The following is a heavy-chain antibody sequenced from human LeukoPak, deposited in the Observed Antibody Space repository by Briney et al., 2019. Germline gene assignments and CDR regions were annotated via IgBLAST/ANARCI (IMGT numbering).Heavy chain of an antibody. CDR3: ARGGARGYSYGSFFDY. J-gene: IGHJ4*02. Sequence: GRSLRLSCAASGFTFSSYGMHWVRQAPGTGLEWVAVIWYDGSNKYYADSVKGRFTISRDNSENTLYLQMNSLRAEDTAVYYCARGGARGYSYGSFFDYWGQGTLVTVSS. CDR1: GFTFSSYG. CDR2: IWYDGSNK. V-gene: IGHV3-33*01. D-gene: IGHD5-18*01.